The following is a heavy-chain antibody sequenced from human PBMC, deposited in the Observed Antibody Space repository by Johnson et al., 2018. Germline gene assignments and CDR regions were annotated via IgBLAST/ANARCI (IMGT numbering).Heavy chain of an antibody. Sequence: VQLVESGGGLVKPGGSLRLSCAASKFTFSRYSMNWVSQAPGKGLEWVSSISTSSTYVHYADSVKGRFTISRENVKNALYLQMNSLRDEDTAVSYCARGCSYTSCYRTDYVQQWGQGTLVTVSS. CDR3: ARGCSYTSCYRTDYVQQ. J-gene: IGHJ1*01. D-gene: IGHD2-2*02. CDR2: ISTSSTYV. V-gene: IGHV3-21*01. CDR1: KFTFSRYS.